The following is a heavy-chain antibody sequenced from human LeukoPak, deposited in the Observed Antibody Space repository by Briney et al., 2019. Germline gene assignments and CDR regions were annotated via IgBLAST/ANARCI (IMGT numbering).Heavy chain of an antibody. V-gene: IGHV4-34*01. CDR2: INHSGST. CDR1: GGSFSGYY. CDR3: ARGLTGSYCSSTSCYFDY. Sequence: PSETLSLTCAVYGGSFSGYYWSWIRQPPGKGLEWIGEINHSGSTNYNPSLKSRVTISVDTSKNQFSLKLSSVTAADTAVYYCARGLTGSYCSSTSCYFDYWGQGTLVTVSS. D-gene: IGHD2-2*01. J-gene: IGHJ4*02.